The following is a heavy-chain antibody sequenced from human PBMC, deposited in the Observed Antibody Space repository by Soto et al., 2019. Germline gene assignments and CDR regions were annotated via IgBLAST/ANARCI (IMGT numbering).Heavy chain of an antibody. Sequence: QVLLQESGPGLVKSSQTLSLTCTVSGGSISSGDYSWSWVRQSPGKGLEWIGHIYKSGITYYNPSLKSRVVNSIDTSSNQFSLRLNSLTAADRAVYFCARGVTVFGLVSRFWFDPWGQGTVVTVSS. J-gene: IGHJ5*02. CDR3: ARGVTVFGLVSRFWFDP. D-gene: IGHD3-3*01. CDR2: IYKSGIT. V-gene: IGHV4-30-4*01. CDR1: GGSISSGDYS.